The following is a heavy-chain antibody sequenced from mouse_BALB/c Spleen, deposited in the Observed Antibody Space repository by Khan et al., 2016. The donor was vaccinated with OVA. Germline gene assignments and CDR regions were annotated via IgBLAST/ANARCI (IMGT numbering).Heavy chain of an antibody. V-gene: IGHV1S132*01. CDR3: ARGYFGNYEFVY. Sequence: QVQLQQSGTELVKPGASVKLSCKTSGYTFTSYWIQWVKQRPGQGLGWIGQIFPGTGTTYYNENFKGKATLTVNTSSSTAYMQRSSLTSEDSAVYFCARGYFGNYEFVYWGRGTLVTVSP. CDR1: GYTFTSYW. D-gene: IGHD2-1*01. J-gene: IGHJ3*01. CDR2: IFPGTGTT.